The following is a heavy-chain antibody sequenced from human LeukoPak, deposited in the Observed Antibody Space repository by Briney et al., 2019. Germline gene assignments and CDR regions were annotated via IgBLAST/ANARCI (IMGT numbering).Heavy chain of an antibody. J-gene: IGHJ4*02. V-gene: IGHV1-8*03. CDR2: MNPNSGNT. CDR3: ARAHYDFWSGYYDS. CDR1: GYTFTSYD. D-gene: IGHD3-3*01. Sequence: GASVKVSCKASGYTFTSYDINWVRQATGQGLEWMGWMNPNSGNTGYAQKFQGRVTITRNTSISTAYMELSSLRSEDTAVYYCARAHYDFWSGYYDSWGQGTLVTVSS.